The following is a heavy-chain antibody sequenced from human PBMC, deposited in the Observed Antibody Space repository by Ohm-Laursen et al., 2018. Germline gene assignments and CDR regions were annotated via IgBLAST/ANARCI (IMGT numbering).Heavy chain of an antibody. D-gene: IGHD2-21*01. V-gene: IGHV1-2*02. CDR3: AREGVIATNINQGNDAFDI. J-gene: IGHJ3*02. Sequence: SVKVSCKASAYTFTGYLMHWVRQAPGQGLEWMGWINPNSGGTKYSQKFQGRVTMTRDTSINTAYMELSGLRSDDTAVYYCAREGVIATNINQGNDAFDIWGQGAMVTVSS. CDR2: INPNSGGT. CDR1: AYTFTGYL.